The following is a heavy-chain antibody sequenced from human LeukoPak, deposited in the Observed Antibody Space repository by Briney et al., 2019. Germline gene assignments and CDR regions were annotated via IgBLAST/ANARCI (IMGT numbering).Heavy chain of an antibody. V-gene: IGHV4-30-4*01. J-gene: IGHJ4*02. Sequence: SKTLSLTCTVSGGSISSGDYYWSWIRQPPGKGLEWIGYVYYSGSTYYNPSLKSRVTISVDTSKNQFSLKLSSVTAADTAVYYCARDAGVGTAMVVDYWGQGTLVTVSS. CDR1: GGSISSGDYY. D-gene: IGHD5-18*01. CDR3: ARDAGVGTAMVVDY. CDR2: VYYSGST.